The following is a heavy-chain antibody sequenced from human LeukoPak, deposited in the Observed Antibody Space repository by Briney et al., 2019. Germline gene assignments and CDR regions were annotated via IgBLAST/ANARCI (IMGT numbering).Heavy chain of an antibody. CDR3: ARATVVAKYFDY. V-gene: IGHV4-31*03. D-gene: IGHD4-23*01. Sequence: SETLSLTCTVSGGSISSGGYYWSWIRQHPGKGLEWIGYIYYSGSTYYNPSLKSRLTISVDTSKNQFSLKLSSVTAADTAVYYCARATVVAKYFDYWGQGTLVTVSS. CDR2: IYYSGST. CDR1: GGSISSGGYY. J-gene: IGHJ4*02.